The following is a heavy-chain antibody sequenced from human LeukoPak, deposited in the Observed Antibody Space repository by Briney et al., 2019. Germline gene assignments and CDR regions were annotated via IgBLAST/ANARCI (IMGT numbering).Heavy chain of an antibody. J-gene: IGHJ6*03. Sequence: SETLTLTCTVSGGTISSHYLSWIRQPPGKGLEWVGYIYYSGSNNYNPSLKSRVTISVDTSKNQFSLKMSSVIAADTAVYYCARGRVGYDFSDYYYYYYMDVWGKGTTVTVSS. V-gene: IGHV4-59*11. D-gene: IGHD5-12*01. CDR2: IYYSGSN. CDR3: ARGRVGYDFSDYYYYYYMDV. CDR1: GGTISSHY.